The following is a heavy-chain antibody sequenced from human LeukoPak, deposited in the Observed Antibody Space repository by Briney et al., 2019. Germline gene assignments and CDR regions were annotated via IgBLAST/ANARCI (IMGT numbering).Heavy chain of an antibody. V-gene: IGHV3-23*01. D-gene: IGHD1-1*01. CDR1: GFTFSSYA. CDR3: AKDQGPKLDFDY. J-gene: IGHJ4*02. CDR2: IRGSGGST. Sequence: GGSLRLSCAASGFTFSSYAMSWVRQAPGKGLEWVSAIRGSGGSTYYADSVKGRFTISRDNSKNMLYLQMNSLRAEDTAVYYCAKDQGPKLDFDYWGQGTLVTVSS.